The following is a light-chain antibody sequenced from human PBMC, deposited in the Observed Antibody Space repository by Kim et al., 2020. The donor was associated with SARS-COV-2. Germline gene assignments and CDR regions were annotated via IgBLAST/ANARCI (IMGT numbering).Light chain of an antibody. Sequence: VSQGQSASIPSSEDKLGDKKPCWYKQKPGQSPGLDFYQDKKRPSGIPGRFPGSNSGNTATLTIGGTRAMDEADYYCQAWDSSTSWVFGGGTQLTVL. V-gene: IGLV3-1*01. J-gene: IGLJ3*02. CDR3: QAWDSSTSWV. CDR2: QDK. CDR1: KLGDKK.